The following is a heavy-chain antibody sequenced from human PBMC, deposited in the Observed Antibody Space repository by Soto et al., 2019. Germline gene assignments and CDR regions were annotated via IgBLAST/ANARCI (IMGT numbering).Heavy chain of an antibody. J-gene: IGHJ4*02. V-gene: IGHV4-31*03. Sequence: QVQLQESGPGLVKPSQTLSLTCTVSGGSITTGGYYWSWIRQHPGKGPEWIGYIYYSGSTYYNPSLESRVTISGNPSKNQFSLRLSSVTAADTAVYYCARGLSVTLFDYWGQGTLVAVSS. CDR2: IYYSGST. CDR3: ARGLSVTLFDY. CDR1: GGSITTGGYY. D-gene: IGHD4-17*01.